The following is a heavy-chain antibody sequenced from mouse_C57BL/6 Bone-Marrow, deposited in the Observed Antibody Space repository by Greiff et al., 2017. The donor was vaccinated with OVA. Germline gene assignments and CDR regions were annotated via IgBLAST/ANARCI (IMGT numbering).Heavy chain of an antibody. Sequence: VQLKESGPGLVKPSQSLSLTCSVTGYSITSGYYWNWIRQFPGNKLEWMGYISYDGSNNYNPSLKNRIPITRDTSNNQFFLKLNSVTTEDTATYYCARGDYDEGDYFDYWGQGTTLTVSS. D-gene: IGHD2-4*01. CDR1: GYSITSGYY. CDR3: ARGDYDEGDYFDY. V-gene: IGHV3-6*01. CDR2: ISYDGSN. J-gene: IGHJ2*01.